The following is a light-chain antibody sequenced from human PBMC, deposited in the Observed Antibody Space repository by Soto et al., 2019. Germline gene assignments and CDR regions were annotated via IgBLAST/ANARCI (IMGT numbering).Light chain of an antibody. CDR1: QSVSSN. V-gene: IGKV3-15*01. CDR3: QQYKNGPPIT. J-gene: IGKJ5*01. CDR2: GAS. Sequence: EIVFTQSPGTLSLSPGEGATLSCWASQSVSSNLAWYQKKPGQAPRLLIYGASTRATGIPARFSGSGSGTEFTLTISSLQSEDFAVYYCQQYKNGPPITFGQGTRLEIK.